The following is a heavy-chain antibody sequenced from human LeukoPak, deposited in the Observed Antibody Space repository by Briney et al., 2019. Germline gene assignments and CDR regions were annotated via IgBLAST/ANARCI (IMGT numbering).Heavy chain of an antibody. D-gene: IGHD3-16*01. Sequence: KPGGSLRLSCAASGFTFSSYSMNWVRQAPGKGLEWVSSISSSSSYIYYADSVKGRFTISRDNAKNSLYLQMNSLRAEDTAVYYCARGLSHYYYYYYMDVWGKGTTVTVSS. CDR1: GFTFSSYS. J-gene: IGHJ6*03. V-gene: IGHV3-21*01. CDR3: ARGLSHYYYYYYMDV. CDR2: ISSSSSYI.